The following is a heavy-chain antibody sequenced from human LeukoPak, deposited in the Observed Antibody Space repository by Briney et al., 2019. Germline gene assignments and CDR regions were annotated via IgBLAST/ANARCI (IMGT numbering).Heavy chain of an antibody. CDR2: IYSGSNT. Sequence: GGSLRLSCAASGFTVSDNYMSWVRQAPGKGLEWVSVIYSGSNTYYADSVKGRFTISRDNSKNTLYLQMNSLRAEDTAVYYCAREKGIPELIYWGQGTLVTVSS. D-gene: IGHD3-10*01. CDR3: AREKGIPELIY. J-gene: IGHJ4*02. CDR1: GFTVSDNY. V-gene: IGHV3-66*01.